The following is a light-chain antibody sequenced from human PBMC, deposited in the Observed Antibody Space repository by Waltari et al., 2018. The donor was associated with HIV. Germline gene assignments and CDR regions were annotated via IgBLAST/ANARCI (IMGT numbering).Light chain of an antibody. Sequence: QSLLTQPPSASVTPSQCVSFSLSGSSTTIGRNTLHWYEQPPGTAPTLLIYTDNQRPSGAPDRFSGSKSDTSASLAISGLQSEDEADYYCATWDDGLDGPVFGGGTKLTVL. CDR1: STTIGRNT. CDR2: TDN. CDR3: ATWDDGLDGPV. J-gene: IGLJ3*02. V-gene: IGLV1-44*01.